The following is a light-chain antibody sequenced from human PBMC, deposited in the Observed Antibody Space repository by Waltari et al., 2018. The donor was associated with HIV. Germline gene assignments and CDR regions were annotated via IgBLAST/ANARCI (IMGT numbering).Light chain of an antibody. J-gene: IGKJ5*01. Sequence: TQSPSTLSAFVGDRVTITCRASQDITSWLAWYQQKPGKAPKLLIRKASVLESGVSSRFSGSGSGTEFTLIIDSLEPDDFATYYCQQYNRDPSFGQGTRLEMK. CDR2: KAS. V-gene: IGKV1-5*03. CDR3: QQYNRDPS. CDR1: QDITSW.